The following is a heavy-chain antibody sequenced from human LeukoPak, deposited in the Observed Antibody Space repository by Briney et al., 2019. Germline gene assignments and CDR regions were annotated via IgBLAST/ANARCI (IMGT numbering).Heavy chain of an antibody. V-gene: IGHV4-59*11. D-gene: IGHD2-2*01. CDR1: GGSISSHY. CDR3: ARVARYCSSTSCRKNYYYYYYMDV. CDR2: IYYSGST. J-gene: IGHJ6*03. Sequence: SETLSLTCTVSGGSISSHYWSWIRQPPGKGLEWIGYIYYSGSTNYNPSLKSRDTISVDTSKNQFSLKLSSVTAADTAVYYCARVARYCSSTSCRKNYYYYYYMDVWGKGTTVTVSS.